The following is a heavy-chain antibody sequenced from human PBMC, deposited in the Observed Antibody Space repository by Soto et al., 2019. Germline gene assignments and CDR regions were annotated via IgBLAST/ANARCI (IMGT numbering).Heavy chain of an antibody. D-gene: IGHD6-6*01. J-gene: IGHJ4*02. V-gene: IGHV3-30*18. CDR2: ISYDGSKK. Sequence: GGSLRLSCAASGFTISSYGMHWVRQAPGKGLEWVAVISYDGSKKYYADSVKGRFTISRDNSKNTLYLQMNSLRAEDTAVYYCAKDQYSSSSEVDYWGQGTLVTVSS. CDR1: GFTISSYG. CDR3: AKDQYSSSSEVDY.